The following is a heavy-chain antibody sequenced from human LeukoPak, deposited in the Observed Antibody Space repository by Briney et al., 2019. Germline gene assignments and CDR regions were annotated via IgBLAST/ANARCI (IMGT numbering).Heavy chain of an antibody. CDR1: GYTFTGYY. V-gene: IGHV1-2*02. J-gene: IGHJ1*01. CDR3: ARAGSSGYYLQYLQH. Sequence: GASVKVSCKASGYTFTGYYINWVRQAPGQGLEWLGWSNPDSGGTNYAQKFQGRVTMTRDTSISTAYMELSRLRSDDTAVYYCARAGSSGYYLQYLQHWGQGTLVTVSS. CDR2: SNPDSGGT. D-gene: IGHD3-22*01.